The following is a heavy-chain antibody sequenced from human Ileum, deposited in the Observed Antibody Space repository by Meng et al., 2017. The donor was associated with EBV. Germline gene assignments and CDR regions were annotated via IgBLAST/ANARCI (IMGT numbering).Heavy chain of an antibody. CDR1: GHTFINHF. D-gene: IGHD3-16*01. Sequence: VQLGHPGADVKTPVASVTVSCKPSGHTFINHFINWVRQAAGQGLESIGWMNSYTGNAGYAQKFRGRVTMTRDTSINTAYLEVISLTSEDTAVYYCARGSGAGGRDWFDPWGQGTLVTVSS. V-gene: IGHV1-8*01. CDR2: MNSYTGNA. J-gene: IGHJ5*02. CDR3: ARGSGAGGRDWFDP.